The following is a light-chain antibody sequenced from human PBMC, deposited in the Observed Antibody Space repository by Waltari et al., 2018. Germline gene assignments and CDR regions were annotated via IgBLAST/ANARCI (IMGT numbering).Light chain of an antibody. CDR2: SAS. Sequence: EIVLTHSPDTLSFSPGESATLSCRASQSVTNYLAWYQQKPGQAPRVLIYSASNRATGVPARFSGSGSGTDFTLTISSLEPEDFAVYYCQQRSNWPRTFGQGTKVEVK. CDR3: QQRSNWPRT. CDR1: QSVTNY. J-gene: IGKJ1*01. V-gene: IGKV3-11*01.